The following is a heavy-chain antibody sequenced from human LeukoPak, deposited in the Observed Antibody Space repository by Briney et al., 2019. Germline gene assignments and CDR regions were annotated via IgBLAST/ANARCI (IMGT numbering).Heavy chain of an antibody. CDR3: ARDFGYSYGNFDY. Sequence: PGGSLRLSCAASGFTFSSYWMSWVRQAPGKGLEWVANIKQDGSEKYYVDSVKGRFTISRDNAKNSLYLQMNSLRAEDTAVYYCARDFGYSYGNFDYWGQGTLVTVSS. CDR2: IKQDGSEK. CDR1: GFTFSSYW. D-gene: IGHD5-18*01. V-gene: IGHV3-7*03. J-gene: IGHJ4*02.